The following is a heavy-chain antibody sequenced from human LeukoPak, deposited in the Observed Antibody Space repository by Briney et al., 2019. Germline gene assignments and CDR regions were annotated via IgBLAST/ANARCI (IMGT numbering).Heavy chain of an antibody. J-gene: IGHJ4*02. D-gene: IGHD3-10*01. Sequence: GGSLRLSCAASGFTFSSYSMNWVRQAPGKGLEWVSSISSSSSYIYYADSVKGRFTISRDNAKNSLYLQMSSLRAEDTAVYYCAREEEGYYYGSGSYYAVEDYWGQGTLVTVSS. CDR3: AREEEGYYYGSGSYYAVEDY. V-gene: IGHV3-21*01. CDR1: GFTFSSYS. CDR2: ISSSSSYI.